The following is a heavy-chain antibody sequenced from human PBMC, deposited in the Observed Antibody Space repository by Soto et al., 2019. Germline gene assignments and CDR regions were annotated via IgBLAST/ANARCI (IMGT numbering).Heavy chain of an antibody. CDR2: INPSGDST. J-gene: IGHJ6*02. CDR3: ASRDLSYSDFWSGYSLDYGMGV. Sequence: ASVKVSCKASGNTLTNYYMRWVRQAPGQGLEWMGIINPSGDSTGYAQKFQGRVKITRDTSTSTVYMELSSLRSDDSAVYFCASRDLSYSDFWSGYSLDYGMGVWGQGNTVTVSS. V-gene: IGHV1-46*01. D-gene: IGHD3-3*01. CDR1: GNTLTNYY.